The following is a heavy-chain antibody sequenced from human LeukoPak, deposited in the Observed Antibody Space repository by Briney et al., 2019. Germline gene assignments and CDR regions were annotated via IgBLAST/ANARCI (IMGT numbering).Heavy chain of an antibody. CDR3: ARDLPSNGMDV. V-gene: IGHV4-34*01. CDR2: INHSGST. Sequence: SVTVSLTCAVCGGSFSGCYWRWIRQPPGKGRVWSGEINHSGSTHYNPSLKSRVTISVDTSKHQLSLKLSSVPAADTAVYYCARDLPSNGMDVWGQGTTVTVSS. J-gene: IGHJ6*02. CDR1: GGSFSGCY.